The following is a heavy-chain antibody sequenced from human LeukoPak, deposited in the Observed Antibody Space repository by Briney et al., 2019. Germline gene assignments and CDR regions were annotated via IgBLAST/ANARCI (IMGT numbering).Heavy chain of an antibody. D-gene: IGHD6-13*01. CDR1: GFTFSGYW. Sequence: GGSLRLSCAASGFTFSGYWMHWVRQAPGKGLVWVSRINSDGSSTSYADAVKGRFTISRDNAKNSLYLQMNSLRAEDTAVYYCARNPDSSSWYITSPYFDYWGQGTLVTVSS. J-gene: IGHJ4*02. CDR3: ARNPDSSSWYITSPYFDY. V-gene: IGHV3-74*01. CDR2: INSDGSST.